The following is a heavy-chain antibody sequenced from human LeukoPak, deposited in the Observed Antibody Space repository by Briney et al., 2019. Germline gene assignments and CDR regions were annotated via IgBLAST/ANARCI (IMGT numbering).Heavy chain of an antibody. V-gene: IGHV3-21*04. CDR3: SGAYYYDITAYYDY. CDR2: ISSRSTYI. J-gene: IGHJ4*01. D-gene: IGHD3-22*01. Sequence: GGSLRLSCAASRFTFNNYAMTWVRQAPGKGLEWVSSISSRSTYIYYADSMKGRFTISRDNAKNSLYLQMNSLRAEGTAVYYCSGAYYYDITAYYDYWGQGTLVTVSS. CDR1: RFTFNNYA.